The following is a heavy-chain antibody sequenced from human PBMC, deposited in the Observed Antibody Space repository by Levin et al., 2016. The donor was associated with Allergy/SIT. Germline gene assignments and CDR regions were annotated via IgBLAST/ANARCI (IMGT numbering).Heavy chain of an antibody. CDR3: ARETLDRLLTVHWFDP. D-gene: IGHD3-9*01. Sequence: SVKVSCKASGGTFSSYTISWVRQAPGQGLEWMGRIIPILGIANYAQKFQGRVTITADKSTSTAYMELSSLRSEDTAVYYCARETLDRLLTVHWFDPWGQGTLVTVSS. V-gene: IGHV1-69*04. CDR2: IIPILGIA. J-gene: IGHJ5*02. CDR1: GGTFSSYT.